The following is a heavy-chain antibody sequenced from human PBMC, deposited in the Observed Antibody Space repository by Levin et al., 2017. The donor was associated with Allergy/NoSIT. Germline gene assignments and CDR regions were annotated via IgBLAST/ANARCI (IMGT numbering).Heavy chain of an antibody. D-gene: IGHD2-2*01. CDR2: INRGGTT. CDR1: GESFRNYY. Sequence: SQTLSLTCAVYGESFRNYYWSWIRHSPGKGLEWMGEINRGGTTNYNPSLKSRVAISVDTSKNQFSLKLTSVTAADTAVYFCARVGFVVVPAGMFRHYHYYYMDVWGKGTTVTVSS. CDR3: ARVGFVVVPAGMFRHYHYYYMDV. J-gene: IGHJ6*03. V-gene: IGHV4-34*01.